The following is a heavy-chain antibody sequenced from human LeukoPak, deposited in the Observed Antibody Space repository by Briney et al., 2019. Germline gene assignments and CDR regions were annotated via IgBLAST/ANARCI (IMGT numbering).Heavy chain of an antibody. CDR2: ISYSGTT. V-gene: IGHV4-39*07. Sequence: PSETLSLTCTVSSASITSSPYFWGWIRQSPGKGLEWIGSISYSGTTYYNPSLKSRVTISVDTSKNQFSLKVNSVTAADTALYYCARGDCSSTICYSPMDVWGKGTTVTVSS. CDR3: ARGDCSSTICYSPMDV. CDR1: SASITSSPYF. J-gene: IGHJ6*03. D-gene: IGHD2-2*01.